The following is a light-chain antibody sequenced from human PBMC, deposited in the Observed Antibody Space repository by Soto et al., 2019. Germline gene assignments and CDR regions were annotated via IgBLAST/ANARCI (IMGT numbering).Light chain of an antibody. J-gene: IGKJ1*01. CDR2: DAS. V-gene: IGKV3-20*01. CDR1: RSLSSDY. Sequence: EIVMTQSPATLSVSLGERATLSCRASRSLSSDYLAWYQQKPGQAPRLLFYDASRRATGTPDRFSVSGSGTDFNLTISRLEPGDFAVYYCQQYGDSPRSFGQGTKVDIK. CDR3: QQYGDSPRS.